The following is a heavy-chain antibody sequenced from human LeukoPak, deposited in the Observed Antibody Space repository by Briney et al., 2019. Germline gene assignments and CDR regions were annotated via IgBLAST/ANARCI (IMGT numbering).Heavy chain of an antibody. CDR3: ASEDSSSSYFDY. V-gene: IGHV4-30-4*08. CDR2: IYYSGST. CDR1: GGSISSGDYY. D-gene: IGHD6-6*01. Sequence: NPSETLSLTCTVSGGSISSGDYYWSWIRQPPGKGLEWIGYIYYSGSTYYNPPLKSRVTISVDTSKNQFSLKLSSVTAADTAVYYCASEDSSSSYFDYWGQGTLVTVSS. J-gene: IGHJ4*02.